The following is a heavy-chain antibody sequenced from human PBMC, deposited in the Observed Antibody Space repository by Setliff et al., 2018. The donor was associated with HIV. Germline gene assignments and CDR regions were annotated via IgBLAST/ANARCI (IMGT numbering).Heavy chain of an antibody. Sequence: SETLSLTCTVSGGSVNTYYWTWIRQPAGRGLEWIGRIYYSGNPFYNPSLRSRVTISLDTSKNQFSLKLSSVTAADTAVYYCARGFDYAQRPPLYYFDYWGQGTLVTVSS. CDR3: ARGFDYAQRPPLYYFDY. CDR1: GGSVNTYY. D-gene: IGHD2-2*01. V-gene: IGHV4-59*06. J-gene: IGHJ4*02. CDR2: IYYSGNP.